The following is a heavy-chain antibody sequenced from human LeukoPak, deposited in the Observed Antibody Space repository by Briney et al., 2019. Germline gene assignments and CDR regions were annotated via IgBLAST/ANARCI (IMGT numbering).Heavy chain of an antibody. J-gene: IGHJ4*02. CDR2: VSGSNGRT. CDR3: ARRNDYWSGFSPYYFAS. CDR1: GYTYTTYG. Sequence: GASVKVSCKASGYTYTTYGISWIRQAPGQGLEWMGWVSGSNGRTNYAHNFQGRVTMTTHTSATTGYMELSSLRSDDTAVYYCARRNDYWSGFSPYYFASWGQGTLVIVSS. V-gene: IGHV1-18*01. D-gene: IGHD3-3*01.